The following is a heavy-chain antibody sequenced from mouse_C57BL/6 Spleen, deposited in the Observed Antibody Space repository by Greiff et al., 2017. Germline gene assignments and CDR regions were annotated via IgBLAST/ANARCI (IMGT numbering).Heavy chain of an antibody. J-gene: IGHJ2*01. D-gene: IGHD1-1*01. V-gene: IGHV1-15*01. CDR3: TSPSGYGSSFDY. CDR2: IDPETGGT. CDR1: GYTFTDYE. Sequence: QVQLQQSGAELVRPGASVTLSCKASGYTFTDYEMHWVKQTPVHGLEWIGAIDPETGGTAYNQKFKGKAILTADKSSITAYMELRSLTSEDSAVYYCTSPSGYGSSFDYWGQGTTLTVSS.